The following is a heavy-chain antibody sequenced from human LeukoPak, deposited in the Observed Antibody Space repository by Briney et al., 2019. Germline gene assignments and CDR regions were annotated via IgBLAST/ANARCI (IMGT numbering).Heavy chain of an antibody. CDR1: GGSISSGSYY. V-gene: IGHV4-61*02. CDR2: IYTSGST. J-gene: IGHJ3*02. D-gene: IGHD6-19*01. Sequence: SETLSLTCTVSGGSISSGSYYWSWIRQPAGKGLEWIGRIYTSGSTYYNPSLKSRVTISVDTSKNQFSLKLSSVTAADTAVYYCVFSGGYSSGRGAFDIWGQGTMVTVSS. CDR3: VFSGGYSSGRGAFDI.